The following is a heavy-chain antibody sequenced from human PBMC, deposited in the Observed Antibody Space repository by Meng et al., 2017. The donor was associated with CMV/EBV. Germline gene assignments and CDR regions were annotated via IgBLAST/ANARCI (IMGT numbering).Heavy chain of an antibody. CDR1: GFTFGSYA. CDR2: ISGSGGST. J-gene: IGHJ5*02. CDR3: AKRTIAAARNWFDP. Sequence: GESLKISCAASGFTFGSYAMSWVRQAPGKGLEWVSAISGSGGSTYYADSVKGRFTISRDNSKNTLYLQMNSLRAEDTAVYYCAKRTIAAARNWFDPWGQGTLVTVSS. D-gene: IGHD6-6*01. V-gene: IGHV3-23*01.